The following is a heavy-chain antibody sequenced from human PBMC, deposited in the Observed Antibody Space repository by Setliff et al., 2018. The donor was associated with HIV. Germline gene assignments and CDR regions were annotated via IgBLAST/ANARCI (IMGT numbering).Heavy chain of an antibody. CDR2: ISGAGATT. V-gene: IGHV3-NL1*01. J-gene: IGHJ4*02. D-gene: IGHD5-12*01. CDR3: ATDIVATLDY. CDR1: GFTFSSYG. Sequence: AGGSLRLSCAASGFTFSSYGMHWVRQAPGKGLEWVAGISGAGATTYYADSVKGRFTISRDNSKDTLYLQMNSLRAEDTAVYYCATDIVATLDYWGQGTLVTVSS.